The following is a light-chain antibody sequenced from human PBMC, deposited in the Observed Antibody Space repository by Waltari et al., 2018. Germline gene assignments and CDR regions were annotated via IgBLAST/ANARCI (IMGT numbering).Light chain of an antibody. Sequence: QSVLTQPPSASGTPGQRVTISCSGSSPNIGVNVFNGYQHFPGTAPRPLIFTNDQRPSGVPDRFSGSKSGTSASLAISGLQSEDEADYYCAVWDDNLSGVVFGAGTKVAVL. CDR1: SPNIGVNV. J-gene: IGLJ1*01. CDR3: AVWDDNLSGVV. CDR2: TND. V-gene: IGLV1-44*01.